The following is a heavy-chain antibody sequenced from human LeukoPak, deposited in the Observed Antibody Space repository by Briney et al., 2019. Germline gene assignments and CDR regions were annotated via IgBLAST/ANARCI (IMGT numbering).Heavy chain of an antibody. V-gene: IGHV3-11*01. CDR3: ARGDGGSHVRAFDI. Sequence: GGSLRLSCAASGFTFSDYYMSWIRQAPGKGLEWVSYISSSGSTIYYADSVKGRFTISRDNAKNSLYPQMSSLRAEDTAVYYCARGDGGSHVRAFDIWGQGTMVTVSS. D-gene: IGHD1-26*01. J-gene: IGHJ3*02. CDR1: GFTFSDYY. CDR2: ISSSGSTI.